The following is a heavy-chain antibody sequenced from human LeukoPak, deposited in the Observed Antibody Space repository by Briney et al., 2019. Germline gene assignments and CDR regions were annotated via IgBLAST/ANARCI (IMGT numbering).Heavy chain of an antibody. CDR3: RRHGGGDFWSRDYYMDV. CDR1: GYTFSDHY. D-gene: IGHD3-3*01. V-gene: IGHV1-2*02. J-gene: IGHJ6*03. CDR2: INPKNGGT. Sequence: ASVKVSCKPSGYTFSDHYMHWVRQAPGQGLEWMAWINPKNGGTTYAPKFQGRVTLTRDTSISTFNMELRRVTSDDKGVYYWRRHGGGDFWSRDYYMDVWGKGTTVTVS.